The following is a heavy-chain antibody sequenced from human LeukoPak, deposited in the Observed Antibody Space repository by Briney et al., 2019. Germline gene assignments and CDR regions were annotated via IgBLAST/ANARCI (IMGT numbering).Heavy chain of an antibody. D-gene: IGHD2-21*01. CDR3: ARAGRFPPWFDP. V-gene: IGHV4-31*03. J-gene: IGHJ5*02. CDR1: GGSISSGGYS. CDR2: IYYSGST. Sequence: SQTLSLTCTVSGGSISSGGYSWSWIRQHPGKGLEWIGYIYYSGSTYYNPSLKSRVTISVDTSKNQFSLKLSSVTAADTAVYYCARAGRFPPWFDPWGQGTLVTVSS.